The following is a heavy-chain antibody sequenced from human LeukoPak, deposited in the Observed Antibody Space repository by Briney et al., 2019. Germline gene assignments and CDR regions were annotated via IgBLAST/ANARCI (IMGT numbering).Heavy chain of an antibody. CDR3: ARGLGSYDSSELTWPMISF. CDR2: MNPNSGDT. Sequence: ASVKVSCKASGYTFTSYEINWVRQATGHGLEWMGWMNPNSGDTAYAQKFQGRITMTRSTSITTAYMELSGLRSEDTAVYYCARGLGSYDSSELTWPMISFWGQGTQVTVSS. V-gene: IGHV1-8*01. J-gene: IGHJ4*02. CDR1: GYTFTSYE. D-gene: IGHD3-22*01.